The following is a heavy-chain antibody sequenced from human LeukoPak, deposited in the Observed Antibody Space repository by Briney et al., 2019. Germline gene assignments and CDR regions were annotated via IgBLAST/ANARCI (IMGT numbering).Heavy chain of an antibody. D-gene: IGHD6-6*01. Sequence: SETLSLTCTVSGGSIRTYYWSWIRQPAGKALEWIGRIHTSGSTDYNPSLESRVSMSVDTSKNQFSLKLRSVTAADTAVYYCAREGSMTARPFVSIDYWGQGTLDTVSS. J-gene: IGHJ4*02. CDR3: AREGSMTARPFVSIDY. CDR1: GGSIRTYY. V-gene: IGHV4-4*07. CDR2: IHTSGST.